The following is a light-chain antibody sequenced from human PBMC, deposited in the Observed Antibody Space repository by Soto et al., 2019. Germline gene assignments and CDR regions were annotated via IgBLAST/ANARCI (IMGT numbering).Light chain of an antibody. V-gene: IGKV3-11*01. J-gene: IGKJ1*01. CDR1: QSVNIY. CDR3: QQRVNWPLT. CDR2: DAS. Sequence: EIVLTQSPATLSLSPGERATLSCRTSQSVNIYLAWYQQKPGQAPRLLIYDASNRATGIPARFSGSGSGTDFTLTITSLEPADFAVYYCQQRVNWPLTFGQGTKVEIQ.